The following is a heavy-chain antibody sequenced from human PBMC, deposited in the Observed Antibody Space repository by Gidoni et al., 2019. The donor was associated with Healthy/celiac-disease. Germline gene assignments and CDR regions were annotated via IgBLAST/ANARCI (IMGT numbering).Heavy chain of an antibody. D-gene: IGHD6-13*01. J-gene: IGHJ6*02. CDR1: GFTFSSYG. Sequence: QVQLVESGGGVVPPGRSRRLSCAAAGFTFSSYGMHWFSQAPGKGLEWVAVIWYDGSNKYYADSVKGRFTISRDNSKNTLYLQMNSLRAEDTAVYYCARDIAIYGMDVWGQGTTVTVSS. CDR2: IWYDGSNK. CDR3: ARDIAIYGMDV. V-gene: IGHV3-33*01.